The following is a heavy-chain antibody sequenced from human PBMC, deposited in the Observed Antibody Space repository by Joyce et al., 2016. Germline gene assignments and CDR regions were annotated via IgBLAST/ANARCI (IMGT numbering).Heavy chain of an antibody. V-gene: IGHV4-34*01. CDR3: ARSQWLAPLMY. J-gene: IGHJ4*02. CDR2: INNSGVT. D-gene: IGHD6-19*01. CDR1: GGPFRGFF. Sequence: QVQLQQWGAGLLKPSETLSLTCAVSGGPFRGFFWTGVRQPPGKGLEWMGDINNSGVTNYNPSLKTRVTFSVDTSKNQFSLKLTSLSAADTAVYYCARSQWLAPLMYWGQGTPVTVSS.